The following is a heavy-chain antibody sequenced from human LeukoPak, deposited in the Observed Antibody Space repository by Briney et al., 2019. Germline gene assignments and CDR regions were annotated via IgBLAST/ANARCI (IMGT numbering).Heavy chain of an antibody. J-gene: IGHJ4*02. CDR1: GFTVSSNY. CDR2: LYSDGTT. V-gene: IGHV3-53*01. Sequence: GGSLRLSCAASGFTVSSNYMSWVRQAPGKGLEWVSVLYSDGTTYYADSVEGRFTISRDNSKNTLYLQMNNLRAEDTAVYYCARAAYDSNGFTANHDYWGQGTLVTVSS. CDR3: ARAAYDSNGFTANHDY. D-gene: IGHD3-22*01.